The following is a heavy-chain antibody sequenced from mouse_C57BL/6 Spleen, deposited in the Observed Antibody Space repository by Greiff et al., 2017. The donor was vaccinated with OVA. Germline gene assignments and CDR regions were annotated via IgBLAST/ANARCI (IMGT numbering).Heavy chain of an antibody. CDR2: ISSGGSYT. CDR1: GFTFSSYG. J-gene: IGHJ4*01. D-gene: IGHD2-4*01. V-gene: IGHV5-6*01. Sequence: EVQGVESGGDLVKPGGSLKLSCAASGFTFSSYGMSWVRQTPDKRLEWVATISSGGSYTYYPDSVKGRFTISIDNAKNTLYLQMSSLKSEDTAMYYCARRHYDYGFMGYWGKGPSVTVSS. CDR3: ARRHYDYGFMGY.